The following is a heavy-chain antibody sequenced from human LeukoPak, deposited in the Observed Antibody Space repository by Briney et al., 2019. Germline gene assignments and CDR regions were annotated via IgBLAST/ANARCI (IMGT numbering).Heavy chain of an antibody. CDR2: IIPIFGTA. V-gene: IGHV1-69*13. J-gene: IGHJ4*02. D-gene: IGHD5-24*01. CDR3: ARAVEILDW. Sequence: SVKVSCKASGYTFTGYYMHWVRQAPGQGLEWMGGIIPIFGTANYAQKFQGRVTITADESTSTAYMELSSLRSEDTAVYYCARAVEILDWWGQGTLVTVSS. CDR1: GYTFTGYY.